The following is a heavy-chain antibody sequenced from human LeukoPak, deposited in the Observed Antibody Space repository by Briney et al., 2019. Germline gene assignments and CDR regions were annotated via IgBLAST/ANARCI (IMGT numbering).Heavy chain of an antibody. CDR3: ARDTYYYDSSGFAD. Sequence: ASVKVSCKASGYTFTGYYMHWVRQAPGQGLEWMGRINPNSGGTNYAQKFQGRVTMTRDTSISTAYMELSRLRSDDKAVYYCARDTYYYDSSGFADWGQGTLVTVSS. V-gene: IGHV1-2*06. J-gene: IGHJ4*02. CDR1: GYTFTGYY. D-gene: IGHD3-22*01. CDR2: INPNSGGT.